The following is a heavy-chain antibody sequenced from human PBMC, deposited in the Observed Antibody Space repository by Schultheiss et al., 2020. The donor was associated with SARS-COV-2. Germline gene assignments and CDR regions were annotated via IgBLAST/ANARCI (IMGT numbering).Heavy chain of an antibody. D-gene: IGHD6-19*01. V-gene: IGHV3-30-3*01. CDR2: ISYDGSNK. J-gene: IGHJ4*02. CDR3: AKEVYHSSGFDY. Sequence: GGSLRLSCAASGFTFSSYAMHWVRQAPGKGLEWVAVISYDGSNKYYADSVKGRFTISRDNSKNTLYLQMNSLRAEDTAVYYCAKEVYHSSGFDYWGQGTLVTVSS. CDR1: GFTFSSYA.